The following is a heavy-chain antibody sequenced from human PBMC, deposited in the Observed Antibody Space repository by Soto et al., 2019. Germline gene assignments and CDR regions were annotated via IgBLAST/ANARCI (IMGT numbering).Heavy chain of an antibody. J-gene: IGHJ6*02. V-gene: IGHV3-23*01. D-gene: IGHD2-2*01. CDR1: GFTFSSYA. CDR3: AKGRGRDIVVVPAATPGYYYGMDV. Sequence: PGGSLRLSCAASGFTFSSYAMSWVRQAPGKGLEWVSAISGSGGSTYYADSVKGRFTISRDNSKNTLYLQMNSLRAEDTAVYYCAKGRGRDIVVVPAATPGYYYGMDVWGQGTTVTVSS. CDR2: ISGSGGST.